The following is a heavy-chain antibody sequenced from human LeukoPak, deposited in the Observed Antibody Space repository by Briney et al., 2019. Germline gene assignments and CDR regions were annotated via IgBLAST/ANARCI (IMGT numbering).Heavy chain of an antibody. CDR1: GFTFSSYS. Sequence: PGGSLRLSCAASGFTFSSYSMNWVRQAPGKGLEWVSYISSSSTIYYADSVKGRFTISRDNAKNSLYLQMNSLRAEDTAVYYCARGEKQQLPTYYFDYWGQGTLVTVSS. D-gene: IGHD6-13*01. V-gene: IGHV3-48*01. CDR2: ISSSSTI. CDR3: ARGEKQQLPTYYFDY. J-gene: IGHJ4*02.